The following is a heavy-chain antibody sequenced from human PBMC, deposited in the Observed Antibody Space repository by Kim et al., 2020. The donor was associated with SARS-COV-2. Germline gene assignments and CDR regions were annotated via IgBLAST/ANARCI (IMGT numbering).Heavy chain of an antibody. CDR2: ISGSGGST. J-gene: IGHJ4*02. V-gene: IGHV3-23*01. Sequence: GGSLRLSCAASGFTFSSYAMSWVRQAPGKGLEWVSAISGSGGSTYYADSVKGQFTISRDNSKNTLYLQMNSLRAEDTAVYYCAKALMTRIVVVITSPGRVHYFDYWGEGTLVTVSS. CDR1: GFTFSSYA. D-gene: IGHD3-22*01. CDR3: AKALMTRIVVVITSPGRVHYFDY.